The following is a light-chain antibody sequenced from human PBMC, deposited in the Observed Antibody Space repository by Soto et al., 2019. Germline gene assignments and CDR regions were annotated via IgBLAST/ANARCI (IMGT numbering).Light chain of an antibody. J-gene: IGLJ1*01. Sequence: QSVLTQPASVSGSPGQSITISCTGTSSDVGGYNYVSWYQQHPGKAPKLMIYDVSNRPSGVSNRFSGSKSGNTASLTISGLQAEDEDDYYCSSYTSSSTLIYVFGTGTKVTVL. CDR3: SSYTSSSTLIYV. V-gene: IGLV2-14*01. CDR2: DVS. CDR1: SSDVGGYNY.